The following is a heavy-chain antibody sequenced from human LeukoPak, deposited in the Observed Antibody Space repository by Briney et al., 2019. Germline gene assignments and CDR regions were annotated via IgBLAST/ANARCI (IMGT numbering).Heavy chain of an antibody. J-gene: IGHJ6*02. CDR3: AKARPAPEYQLPPVGMDV. V-gene: IGHV3-30*18. CDR2: ISYDGSNK. Sequence: PGGSLRLSCAASGFTFSSYGMHWVRQAPGKGLEWVAVISYDGSNKYYADSVKGRFTISRDNSKNTLYLQMNSLRAEDTAVYYCAKARPAPEYQLPPVGMDVWGQGTTVTVSS. D-gene: IGHD2-2*01. CDR1: GFTFSSYG.